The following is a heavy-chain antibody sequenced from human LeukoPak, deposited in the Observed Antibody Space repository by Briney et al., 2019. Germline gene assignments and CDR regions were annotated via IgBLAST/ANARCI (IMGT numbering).Heavy chain of an antibody. CDR1: GFTFSNYG. CDR3: AKPSGSGSNGYIDY. D-gene: IGHD3-10*01. CDR2: TSYEGSEK. J-gene: IGHJ4*02. V-gene: IGHV3-30*18. Sequence: PGGSLRLSCAASGFTFSNYGMHWVRQAPGKRLEWVATTSYEGSEKYYADSVKGRFTISRDNSKNTLYLQMSSLRAEDTAVYYCAKPSGSGSNGYIDYWGQGTLVTVSS.